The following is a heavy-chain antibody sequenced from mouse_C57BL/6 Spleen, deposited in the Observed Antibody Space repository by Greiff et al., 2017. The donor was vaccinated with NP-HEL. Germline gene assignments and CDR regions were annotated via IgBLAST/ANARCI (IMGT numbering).Heavy chain of an antibody. Sequence: QVQLQQSGAELVKPGASVKISCKASGYAFSSYWMNWVKQRPGKGLEWIGQIYPGDGDTNYNGKFKGKATLTADKSSSTAYMQLSSLTSEDSAVYFCARYGAYYSNYVAMDYWGQGTSVTVSS. CDR3: ARYGAYYSNYVAMDY. J-gene: IGHJ4*01. CDR2: IYPGDGDT. CDR1: GYAFSSYW. D-gene: IGHD2-5*01. V-gene: IGHV1-80*01.